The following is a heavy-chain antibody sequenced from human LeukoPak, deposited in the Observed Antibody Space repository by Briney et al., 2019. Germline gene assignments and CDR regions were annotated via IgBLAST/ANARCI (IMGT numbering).Heavy chain of an antibody. J-gene: IGHJ4*02. D-gene: IGHD3-10*01. Sequence: GASVKVSCKASGYTFTSFDINWVRQAPGQGLEWMAWMNPSSGNTGYAQKFQGRVTMTRDTSISTAYMELSSLRSEDTAVYYCARGPIYGSGSYFDYWGQGTLVTVSS. CDR1: GYTFTSFD. V-gene: IGHV1-8*01. CDR3: ARGPIYGSGSYFDY. CDR2: MNPSSGNT.